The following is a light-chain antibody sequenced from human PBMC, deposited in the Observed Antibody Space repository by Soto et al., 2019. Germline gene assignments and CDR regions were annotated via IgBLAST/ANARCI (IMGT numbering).Light chain of an antibody. J-gene: IGKJ1*01. CDR2: AAS. Sequence: DLQMTQSPSSLSASVGDRVTITCRASQSIDYYFNWYQQKPGKAPKLLIYAASALERGVPSRFSGSGSGTDFTLTISSLQPGDFATYYCQQTYTVPWTFGQGTKVEVK. CDR1: QSIDYY. CDR3: QQTYTVPWT. V-gene: IGKV1-39*01.